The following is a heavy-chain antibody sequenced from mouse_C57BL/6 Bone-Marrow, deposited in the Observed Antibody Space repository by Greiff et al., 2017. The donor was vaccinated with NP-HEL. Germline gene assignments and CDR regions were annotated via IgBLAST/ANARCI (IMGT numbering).Heavy chain of an antibody. CDR1: GYTFTSYW. CDR2: IHPNSGST. Sequence: QVQLQQPGAELVKPGASVKLSCKASGYTFTSYWMHWVKQRPGQGLEWIGMIHPNSGSTNYNEKFKSKATLTVDKSSSTAYMQLSSLTSEDSAVYYCARGGYYDHPWFAYWGQGTLVTVSA. J-gene: IGHJ3*01. D-gene: IGHD2-4*01. CDR3: ARGGYYDHPWFAY. V-gene: IGHV1-64*01.